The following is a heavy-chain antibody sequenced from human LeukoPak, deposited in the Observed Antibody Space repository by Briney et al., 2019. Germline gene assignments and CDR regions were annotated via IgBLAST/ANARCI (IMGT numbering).Heavy chain of an antibody. J-gene: IGHJ4*02. Sequence: GRSLRLSCAASGFTFSSYWMHWVRQVPGKGLVWVARINPGGSSITYADSVKGRFTISRDNAKNTLYLQMNSLRAEDTGVYYCARSNQADDYWGQGTLVTVSS. V-gene: IGHV3-74*01. CDR1: GFTFSSYW. CDR2: INPGGSSI. CDR3: ARSNQADDY. D-gene: IGHD1-14*01.